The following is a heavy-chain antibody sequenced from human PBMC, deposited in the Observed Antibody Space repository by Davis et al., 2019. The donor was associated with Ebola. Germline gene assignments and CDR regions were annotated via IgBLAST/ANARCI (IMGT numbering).Heavy chain of an antibody. CDR3: ARVLGGYESIDY. J-gene: IGHJ4*02. Sequence: SETLPLTCAVSGGSISSGGYSWSWIRQPPGKGLEWIGYIYHSGSTYYNPSLKSRVTISVDRSKNQFSLKLSSVTVADTAVYYCARVLGGYESIDYWGQGTLVTVSS. V-gene: IGHV4-30-2*01. CDR1: GGSISSGGYS. CDR2: IYHSGST. D-gene: IGHD5-12*01.